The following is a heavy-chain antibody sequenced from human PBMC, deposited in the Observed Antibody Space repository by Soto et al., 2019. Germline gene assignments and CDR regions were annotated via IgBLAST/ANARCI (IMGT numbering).Heavy chain of an antibody. CDR3: AKGGRGDHFWSGFIRMDV. CDR1: GFTFSSYA. J-gene: IGHJ6*02. Sequence: GGSLRLSCAASGFTFSSYAMSWVRQAPGKGLEWVSAISGSGGSTYYADSVKGRFTISRDNSKNTLYLQMNSLRAEDTAVYYCAKGGRGDHFWSGFIRMDVWGQGTTVTVSS. V-gene: IGHV3-23*01. CDR2: ISGSGGST. D-gene: IGHD3-3*02.